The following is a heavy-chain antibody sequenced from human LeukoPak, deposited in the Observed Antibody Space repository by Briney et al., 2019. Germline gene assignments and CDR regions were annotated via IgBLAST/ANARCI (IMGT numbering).Heavy chain of an antibody. V-gene: IGHV3-20*04. CDR3: ANLFPNAADY. CDR1: GFTFDDYG. Sequence: GGSLRLSCAASGFTFDDYGMSWVRQAPGKGLEWVSGINWNGGSTGYADSVKGRFTISRDNAKNSLYLQMNSLRAEDTAVYYCANLFPNAADYWGQGTLVTVSS. J-gene: IGHJ4*02. D-gene: IGHD3-3*01. CDR2: INWNGGST.